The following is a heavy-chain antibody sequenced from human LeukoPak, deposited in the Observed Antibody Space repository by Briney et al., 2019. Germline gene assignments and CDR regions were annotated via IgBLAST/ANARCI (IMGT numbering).Heavy chain of an antibody. CDR3: ARAGDYRFDP. CDR2: INPGGA. Sequence: GGSLRLSCAASGFTVSSHWVHWVRQAPGEGLVWVSRINPGGAIDYAGSVKGRFTISRDNVKNTAYLQMNSLRVEDTAVYFCARAGDYRFDPWGQGTLVIVSS. J-gene: IGHJ5*02. V-gene: IGHV3-74*01. CDR1: GFTVSSHW. D-gene: IGHD4-17*01.